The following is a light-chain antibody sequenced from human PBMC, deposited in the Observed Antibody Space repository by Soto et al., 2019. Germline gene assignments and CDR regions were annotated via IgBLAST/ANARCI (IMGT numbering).Light chain of an antibody. J-gene: IGKJ1*01. Sequence: VISLSAPTLSDYGGARATPSCRASQSVSSNVAWYQQKPGQAPRLLIYGASTRATGIPARFSGSGSGTEFTLTISNLQSHGFAAYYLQQYNNWTPWTLGEGTKVDIK. CDR3: QQYNNWTPWT. CDR2: GAS. CDR1: QSVSSN. V-gene: IGKV3-15*01.